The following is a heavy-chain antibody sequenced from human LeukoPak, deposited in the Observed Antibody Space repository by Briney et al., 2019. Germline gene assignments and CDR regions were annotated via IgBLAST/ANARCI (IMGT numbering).Heavy chain of an antibody. Sequence: SGGSLRLSCAASGFTFSSYAMSWVRQAPGKGLEWVSAISGSGGSTYYADSVKGRFTISRDNSKNTLYLQMNSLRAEDTAVYYWAKDTAYYYGSGSFYFDYWGQGTLVTVSS. CDR1: GFTFSSYA. CDR2: ISGSGGST. D-gene: IGHD3-10*01. J-gene: IGHJ4*02. V-gene: IGHV3-23*01. CDR3: AKDTAYYYGSGSFYFDY.